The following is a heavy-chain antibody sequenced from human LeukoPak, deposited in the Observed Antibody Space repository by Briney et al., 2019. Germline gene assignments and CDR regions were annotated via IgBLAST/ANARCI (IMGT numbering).Heavy chain of an antibody. CDR2: IPYDGSNK. CDR3: AREAAAGSYFDY. J-gene: IGHJ4*02. V-gene: IGHV3-30-3*01. D-gene: IGHD6-13*01. CDR1: GFTFSSYA. Sequence: PGGSLRLSCAASGFTFSSYAMHWVRQAPGKGLEWVAVIPYDGSNKYYADSVKGRFTISRDNSKNTLYLQMNSLRAEDTAVYYCAREAAAGSYFDYWGQGTLVTVSS.